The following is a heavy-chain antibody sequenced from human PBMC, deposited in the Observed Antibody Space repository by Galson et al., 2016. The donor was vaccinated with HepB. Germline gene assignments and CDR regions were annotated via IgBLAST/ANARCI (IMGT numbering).Heavy chain of an antibody. CDR1: GYTFTNYG. Sequence: SVKVSCKASGYTFTNYGITWVRQAPGQGLEWMGWISVYDGNTNYAQKLQGRVTMTTDTSTSTAYMEVRNLRSDDTAGYYCARLLTTVTAGRDYFDYWGQGSLVTVSS. J-gene: IGHJ4*02. CDR2: ISVYDGNT. CDR3: ARLLTTVTAGRDYFDY. V-gene: IGHV1-18*04. D-gene: IGHD4-17*01.